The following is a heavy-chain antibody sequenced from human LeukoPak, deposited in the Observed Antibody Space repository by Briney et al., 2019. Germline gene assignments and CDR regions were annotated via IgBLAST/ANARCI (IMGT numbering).Heavy chain of an antibody. CDR1: GGSFSGYY. V-gene: IGHV4-34*01. J-gene: IGHJ3*02. CDR3: ARGPAGDGAFDI. CDR2: INHSGST. D-gene: IGHD6-19*01. Sequence: SETLSLTCAVYGGSFSGYYWSWIRQPPGKGLEWIGEINHSGSTNYNPSLKSRVTISADTSKNQFSLKLSSVTAADTAVYYCARGPAGDGAFDIWGQGTMVTVSS.